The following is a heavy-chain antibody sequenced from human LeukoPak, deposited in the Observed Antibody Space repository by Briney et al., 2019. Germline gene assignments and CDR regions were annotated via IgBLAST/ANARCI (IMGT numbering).Heavy chain of an antibody. J-gene: IGHJ4*02. V-gene: IGHV4-39*07. D-gene: IGHD3-9*01. CDR2: IYYSGST. CDR3: ARRGDILTGPAFDY. CDR1: GGSISSSSYY. Sequence: SETLSLTCTVSGGSISSSSYYWGWIRQPPGKGLEWIGSIYYSGSTNYNPSLKSRVTISVDTSKNQFSLKLSSVTAADTAVYYCARRGDILTGPAFDYWGQGTLVTVSS.